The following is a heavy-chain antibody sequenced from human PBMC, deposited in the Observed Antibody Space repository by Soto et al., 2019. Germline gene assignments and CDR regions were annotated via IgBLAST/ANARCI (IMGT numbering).Heavy chain of an antibody. CDR2: INAGNGNT. V-gene: IGHV1-3*05. D-gene: IGHD6-19*01. J-gene: IGHJ4*02. Sequence: QVQVVQSGAEEKKPGASVKVSCTASGYTFTGYAMHWVRQAPGQRLEWRGWINAGNGNTKYSQKFQGRVTITRDTSASTAYMELSSLRSEDTAVYYCARAVAVPADFDYWGQGTLVTVSS. CDR1: GYTFTGYA. CDR3: ARAVAVPADFDY.